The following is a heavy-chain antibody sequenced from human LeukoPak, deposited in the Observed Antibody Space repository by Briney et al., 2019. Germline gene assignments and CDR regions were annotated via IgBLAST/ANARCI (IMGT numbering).Heavy chain of an antibody. CDR3: ARVGAKYYYESSGYSLGNWFDP. D-gene: IGHD3-22*01. CDR2: IKQDGSEK. CDR1: GFTFSRYW. Sequence: PGGSLRLSCAASGFTFSRYWMSWVRQAPGKGLEWVANIKQDGSEKYYVDSVKGRFTISRDNAKNSLYLQMNSLRAEDTAVYYCARVGAKYYYESSGYSLGNWFDPWGQGTLVTVSS. V-gene: IGHV3-7*01. J-gene: IGHJ5*02.